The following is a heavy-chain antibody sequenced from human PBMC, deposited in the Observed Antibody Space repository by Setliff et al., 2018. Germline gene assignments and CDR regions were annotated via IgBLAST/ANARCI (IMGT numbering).Heavy chain of an antibody. D-gene: IGHD2-21*02. Sequence: GASVKVSCKASGGTFTNYGVSWVRQAPGQGLEWMGGTIPLFGTTDYAQKFHGRVTIITDESTSTAYMELSSLTSDDTAVYYCAREEVIVMTVNNYYYYMDVWGKGTTVTVSS. V-gene: IGHV1-69*05. CDR2: TIPLFGTT. J-gene: IGHJ6*03. CDR1: GGTFTNYG. CDR3: AREEVIVMTVNNYYYYMDV.